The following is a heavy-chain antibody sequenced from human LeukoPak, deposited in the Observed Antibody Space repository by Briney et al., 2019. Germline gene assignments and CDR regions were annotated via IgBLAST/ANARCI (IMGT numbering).Heavy chain of an antibody. Sequence: GASVKVSCRASGYTFTSYDINWVRQAPGQGLEWMGWINPNSGGTNYAQKIQGRVTMTRDTSINTAYMELIGLRSDDTAVYYCARDIRPRVESFDYWGQGTLVAVSS. J-gene: IGHJ4*02. D-gene: IGHD3-3*01. CDR2: INPNSGGT. CDR3: ARDIRPRVESFDY. CDR1: GYTFTSYD. V-gene: IGHV1-2*02.